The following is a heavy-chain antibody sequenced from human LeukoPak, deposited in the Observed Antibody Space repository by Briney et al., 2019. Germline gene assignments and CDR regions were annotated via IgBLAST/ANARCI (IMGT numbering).Heavy chain of an antibody. J-gene: IGHJ4*02. Sequence: GGSLRLFCAASGFTFSSYAMSWVRQAPGKGLEWVSAISGSGGSTYYADSVKGRFTISRDNSKNTLYLQMNSLRAEDTAVYYCAKSRDIVVVVAALDYWGQGTLVTVSS. CDR2: ISGSGGST. V-gene: IGHV3-23*01. CDR3: AKSRDIVVVVAALDY. CDR1: GFTFSSYA. D-gene: IGHD2-15*01.